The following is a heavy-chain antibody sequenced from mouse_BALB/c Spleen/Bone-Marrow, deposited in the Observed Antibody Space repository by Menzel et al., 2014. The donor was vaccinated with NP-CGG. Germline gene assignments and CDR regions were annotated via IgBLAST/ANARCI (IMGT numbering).Heavy chain of an antibody. V-gene: IGHV2-6-1*01. J-gene: IGHJ4*01. CDR1: GFSLTNYG. CDR3: ARHSYYAMDD. CDR2: IWSDGSA. Sequence: VQLQQSGPGLVAPSQSLSITCTISGFSLTNYGVHWVRQPPGKGLEWLVVIWSDGSATYNSALKSRMSNSKDNSKSQEFLKMNRHQTDDTAMYYCARHSYYAMDDWGQGTSVTVAS.